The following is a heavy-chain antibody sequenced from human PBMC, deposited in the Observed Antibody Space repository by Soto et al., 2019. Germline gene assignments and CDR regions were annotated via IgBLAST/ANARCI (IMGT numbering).Heavy chain of an antibody. CDR1: GFPFSRHA. V-gene: IGHV3-23*01. D-gene: IGHD2-2*01. Sequence: LXLSCPGSGFPFSRHAMSWFLQAPVKGLEWVSAISGSGGSTYYADSVKGRFTISRDNSKNTLYLQMNSLRAEDTAVYYCAKDSEYQLTQRDYYYYGMDVWGQGTTVTVSS. CDR2: ISGSGGST. J-gene: IGHJ6*02. CDR3: AKDSEYQLTQRDYYYYGMDV.